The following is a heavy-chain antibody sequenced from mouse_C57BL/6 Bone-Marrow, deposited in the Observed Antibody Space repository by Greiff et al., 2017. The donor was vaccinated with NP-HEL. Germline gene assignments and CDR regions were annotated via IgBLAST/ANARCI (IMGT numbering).Heavy chain of an antibody. CDR3: ARRFITTVVAFDY. CDR2: IHPNSGST. V-gene: IGHV1-64*01. D-gene: IGHD1-1*01. Sequence: QVQLQQSVAELVRPGASVKLSCTASGYTFTSYWMHWVKQRPGQGLEWIGMIHPNSGSTNYNEKFKSKATLTVDKSSSTAYMQLSSLTSEDSAVYYCARRFITTVVAFDYWGQGTTLTVSS. J-gene: IGHJ2*01. CDR1: GYTFTSYW.